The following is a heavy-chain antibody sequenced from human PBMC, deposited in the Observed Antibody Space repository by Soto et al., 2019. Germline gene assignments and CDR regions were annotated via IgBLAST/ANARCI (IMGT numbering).Heavy chain of an antibody. Sequence: GGSLRLSCAASGFIFSGSSMHWVRQASGEGLEWVGRIRSKANSYATAYAASVKGRFTISRDDSKNTAYLQMNSLKTEDTAMYYCTRHLPLYDSSGYYYYFDLWGQGTLVTVSS. J-gene: IGHJ4*02. CDR3: TRHLPLYDSSGYYYYFDL. V-gene: IGHV3-73*01. CDR2: IRSKANSYAT. CDR1: GFIFSGSS. D-gene: IGHD3-22*01.